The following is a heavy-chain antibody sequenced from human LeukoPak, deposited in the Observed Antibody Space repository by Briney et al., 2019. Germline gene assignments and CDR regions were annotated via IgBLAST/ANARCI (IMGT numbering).Heavy chain of an antibody. J-gene: IGHJ5*02. D-gene: IGHD2-21*01. CDR2: MNPNSGNT. CDR1: GGTFSSYA. Sequence: ASVKVSCKASGGTFSSYAISWVRQAPGQGLEGMGWMNPNSGNTGYAQKFQGRVTITRNTSISTAYMELSSLRSEDTAVYYCARGRGGPIDNWFDPWGQGTLVTVSS. CDR3: ARGRGGPIDNWFDP. V-gene: IGHV1-8*03.